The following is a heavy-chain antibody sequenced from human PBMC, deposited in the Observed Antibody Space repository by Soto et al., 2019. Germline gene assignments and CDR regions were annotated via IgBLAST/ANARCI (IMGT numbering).Heavy chain of an antibody. Sequence: QIHLVQSGAEVKKPGASVKVSCKASGYTFTSYGISWVRQAPGQGLEWMGWISAYNGNTKYAQKFPGRVIMTTDTXPSTAYVEMTSLRSDDTAVYYCARASRSGWYAFDIWGQGTMVTVSS. CDR1: GYTFTSYG. CDR2: ISAYNGNT. D-gene: IGHD6-19*01. CDR3: ARASRSGWYAFDI. J-gene: IGHJ3*02. V-gene: IGHV1-18*01.